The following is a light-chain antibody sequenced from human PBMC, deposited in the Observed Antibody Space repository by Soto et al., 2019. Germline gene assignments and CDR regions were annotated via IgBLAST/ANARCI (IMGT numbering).Light chain of an antibody. Sequence: QSVLTQPPSVSGAPGQRVTISCTGSSSNIGAGSDVHWYQQFPGTAPKVLIYGNTNRPSGVPDRFSGSKSGTSASLAITGLQAEYEADYYCQSYDKYLRVVFGGGTKLTVL. V-gene: IGLV1-40*01. CDR3: QSYDKYLRVV. CDR1: SSNIGAGSD. J-gene: IGLJ2*01. CDR2: GNT.